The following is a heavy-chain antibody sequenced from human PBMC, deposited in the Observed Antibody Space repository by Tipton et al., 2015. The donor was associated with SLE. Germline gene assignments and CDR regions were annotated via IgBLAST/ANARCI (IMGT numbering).Heavy chain of an antibody. CDR2: IYYSGST. J-gene: IGHJ4*02. CDR1: GYSISSSYY. D-gene: IGHD3-10*01. CDR3: ARVLYYGSGSYYFDY. V-gene: IGHV4-61*01. Sequence: TLSLTCTVSGYSISSSYYWSWIRQPPGKGLEWIGYIYYSGSTNYNPSLKSRVTISVDTSKNQFSLKLSSVTVADTAVYYCARVLYYGSGSYYFDYWGQGTLVTVSS.